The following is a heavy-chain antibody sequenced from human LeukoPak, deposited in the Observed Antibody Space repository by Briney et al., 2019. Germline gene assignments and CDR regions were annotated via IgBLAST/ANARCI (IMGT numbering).Heavy chain of an antibody. V-gene: IGHV4-59*11. CDR1: GDSISGSHW. D-gene: IGHD2-21*02. J-gene: IGHJ4*02. CDR2: IYYSGST. CDR3: ARAYCGGDCYSGYYFDY. Sequence: PSETLSLTCAVSGDSISGSHWWSWVRQPPGKGLEWIGYIYYSGSTNYNPSLKSRVTTSVDTSKNQFSLKLSSVTAADTAVYYCARAYCGGDCYSGYYFDYWGQGTLVTVSS.